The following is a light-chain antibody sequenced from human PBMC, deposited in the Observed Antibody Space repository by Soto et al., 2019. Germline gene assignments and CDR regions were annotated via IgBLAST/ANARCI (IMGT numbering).Light chain of an antibody. CDR2: RNS. Sequence: QSVLTQPPSASGTPGQRVTISCSGSSSNIGSNYVYWYQQLPGTAPKLPIYRNSQRPSGVPDRFSGSKSGTSASLAISGLRSEDEADFYCAAWDDSLSGRVFGAGTKVTVL. CDR1: SSNIGSNY. CDR3: AAWDDSLSGRV. J-gene: IGLJ1*01. V-gene: IGLV1-47*01.